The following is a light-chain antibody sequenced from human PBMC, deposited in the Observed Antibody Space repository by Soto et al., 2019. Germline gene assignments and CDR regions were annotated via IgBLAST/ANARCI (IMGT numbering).Light chain of an antibody. CDR2: DVS. V-gene: IGLV2-14*01. J-gene: IGLJ2*01. Sequence: QSVLTQPASVSGSPGQSITISCTGTSSDVGGYNYVSWYQQHPGKAPKLMIYDVSNRPSGVSDRFSGSKSGNTASLTISGLQAEAEADYYCSSYTSSSTHVVFGGGTQLTVL. CDR1: SSDVGGYNY. CDR3: SSYTSSSTHVV.